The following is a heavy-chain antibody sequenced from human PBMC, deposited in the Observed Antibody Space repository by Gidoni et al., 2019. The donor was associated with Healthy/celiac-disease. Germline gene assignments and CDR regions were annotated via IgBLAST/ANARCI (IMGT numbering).Heavy chain of an antibody. J-gene: IGHJ5*02. V-gene: IGHV3-11*05. Sequence: QVQLVESGGGLVKPGGSLRLSCAASGFTFSDYYMSWIRQAPGRGLEWGSYISSSSSYTNYADSVQGRFTISRDNATNSLYLQMNSLRSEDTAVYYCASVGTLVRGVYWIPWFDPWGQGTLVTFSS. CDR2: ISSSSSYT. CDR3: ASVGTLVRGVYWIPWFDP. CDR1: GFTFSDYY. D-gene: IGHD3-10*01.